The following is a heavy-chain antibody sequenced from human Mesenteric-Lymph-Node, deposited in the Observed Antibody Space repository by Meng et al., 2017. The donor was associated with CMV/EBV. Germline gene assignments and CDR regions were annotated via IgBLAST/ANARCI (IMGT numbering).Heavy chain of an antibody. J-gene: IGHJ5*02. CDR3: ARDLRGAAAGTSWSGPNWFDP. V-gene: IGHV3-21*01. CDR1: GFTFSSYS. CDR2: ISSSSSYI. Sequence: GESLKISCAASGFTFSSYSMNWVRQAPGKGLEWVSSISSSSSYIYYADSVKGRFTISRDNAKNSLYLQMNSLRAEDTAVYYCARDLRGAAAGTSWSGPNWFDPWGQGTLVTVSS. D-gene: IGHD6-13*01.